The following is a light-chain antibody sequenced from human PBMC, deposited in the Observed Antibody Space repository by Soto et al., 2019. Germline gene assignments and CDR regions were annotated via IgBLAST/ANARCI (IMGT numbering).Light chain of an antibody. CDR1: NSDIGAYDY. Sequence: QSALTQPASVSGSPGQSITISCSGTNSDIGAYDYVSWYQQHPGKPPKLIIYNVNNRPSGVSFRFSGSKSANTASLTIPGLQTEDEADYYCLSHTTRRIYVFGPGTKVTVL. V-gene: IGLV2-14*03. CDR2: NVN. CDR3: LSHTTRRIYV. J-gene: IGLJ1*01.